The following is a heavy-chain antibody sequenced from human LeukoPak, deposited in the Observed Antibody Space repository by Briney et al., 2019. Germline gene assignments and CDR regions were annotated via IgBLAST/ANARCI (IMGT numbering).Heavy chain of an antibody. J-gene: IGHJ5*02. CDR1: GGSISSSSYY. CDR3: ARDAHCTGVSCYSPYNWFDP. Sequence: SETLSLTCTVSGGSISSSSYYWGWIRQPPGKGLEWIGSIYYTGSTYYNPSLKSRVTISVDTAKNQFSLKVTSVTAADTAAYYCARDAHCTGVSCYSPYNWFDPWGQGTLVTVSS. CDR2: IYYTGST. V-gene: IGHV4-39*07. D-gene: IGHD2-15*01.